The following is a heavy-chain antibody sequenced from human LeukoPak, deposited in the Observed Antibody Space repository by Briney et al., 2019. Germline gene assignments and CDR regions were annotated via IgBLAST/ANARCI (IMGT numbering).Heavy chain of an antibody. J-gene: IGHJ6*03. Sequence: ASVKVSCKTSGYTFTSYSISWVRQAPGQGLEWMGWVSAYNGNTNCAQKVQGRVTMTTDTSASTAYMELRSLRSDDTAMYYCARGVYMDVWGKGTTVTVSS. CDR3: ARGVYMDV. D-gene: IGHD3-16*01. CDR1: GYTFTSYS. CDR2: VSAYNGNT. V-gene: IGHV1-18*01.